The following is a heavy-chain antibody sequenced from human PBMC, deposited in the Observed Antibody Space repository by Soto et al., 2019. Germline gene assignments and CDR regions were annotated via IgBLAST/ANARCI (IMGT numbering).Heavy chain of an antibody. V-gene: IGHV3-15*07. CDR3: ATEREGTVTLLRGLEPGAFDV. CDR1: AFTFTNAW. CDR2: IKSKSQGGTA. J-gene: IGHJ3*01. Sequence: QLVESGGGLVKPGGSLRLSCAASAFTFTNAWMNWVRQAPGKGLEWVGRIKSKSQGGTADYAAPVKGRFAISRDDSKNTLYLQMNSRQTGDTAVDFCATEREGTVTLLRGLEPGAFDVWGLGTMVTVSS. D-gene: IGHD3-10*01.